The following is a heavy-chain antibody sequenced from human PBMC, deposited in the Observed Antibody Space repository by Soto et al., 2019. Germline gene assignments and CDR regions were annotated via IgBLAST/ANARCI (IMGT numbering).Heavy chain of an antibody. CDR3: AREFLSSWDY. D-gene: IGHD3-10*01. Sequence: QVQLVQSGAEVKKPGASVKISCKASGYTFTSCFIHWVRQAPGQGLEWMGSINPSGGGTGYAEKFKGRVTMTRDTSTSTVYMDLSSLTSDDTAAYYCAREFLSSWDYWGQGTLVTVSS. CDR2: INPSGGGT. V-gene: IGHV1-46*01. CDR1: GYTFTSCF. J-gene: IGHJ4*02.